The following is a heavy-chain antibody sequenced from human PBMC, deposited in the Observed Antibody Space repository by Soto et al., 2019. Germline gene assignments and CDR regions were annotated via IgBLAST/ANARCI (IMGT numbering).Heavy chain of an antibody. CDR2: ISSSDKYI. J-gene: IGHJ4*02. CDR3: ARVFCRGDCYSPLDY. CDR1: GFTFSNFG. D-gene: IGHD2-21*02. Sequence: WGSLRLSCLASGFTFSNFGLNWFRQAPGKGLEWVSSISSSDKYIYYADSVKGRFTISRDNAKNSLSLQMNSLRADDTAVYYCARVFCRGDCYSPLDYWGQGTLVTVSS. V-gene: IGHV3-21*01.